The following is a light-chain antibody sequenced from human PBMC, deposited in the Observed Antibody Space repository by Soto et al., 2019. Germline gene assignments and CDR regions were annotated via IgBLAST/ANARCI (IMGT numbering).Light chain of an antibody. CDR1: ESISNW. CDR3: QQYYSYPLT. V-gene: IGKV1-5*01. Sequence: DAQLTQSPSTLSASLGDRVTITCRASESISNWLAWYQQKPGKAPKVLIYAASTLQSGVPSRFSGSGSGTDFTLTISCLQSEDFATYYCQQYYSYPLTFGPGTKVDIK. J-gene: IGKJ3*01. CDR2: AAS.